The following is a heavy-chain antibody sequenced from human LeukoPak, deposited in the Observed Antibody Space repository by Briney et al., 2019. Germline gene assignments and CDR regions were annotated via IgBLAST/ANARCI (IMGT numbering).Heavy chain of an antibody. CDR2: ISSSSSYI. D-gene: IGHD2-2*01. CDR3: ARDVGYCSSTSCYAYFDY. CDR1: GFTFSSYS. Sequence: PGGSLRLSCAASGFTFSSYSMNWVRQAPGKGLEWVSPISSSSSYIYYADSVKGRFTISRDNAKNSLYLQMNSLRAEDTAVYYCARDVGYCSSTSCYAYFDYWGQGTLVTVSS. V-gene: IGHV3-21*01. J-gene: IGHJ4*02.